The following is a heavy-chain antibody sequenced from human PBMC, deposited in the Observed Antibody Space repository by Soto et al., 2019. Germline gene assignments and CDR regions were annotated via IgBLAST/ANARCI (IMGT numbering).Heavy chain of an antibody. CDR2: IITILGIA. D-gene: IGHD3-3*01. CDR3: ARDAYSDSCRCLDP. Sequence: GASVKVSCEASGGTFRSYTISWVRQAPGQGLEWMGRIITILGIANYAQKLQGRVTITADKSTSTAYMELRSVRSEDTAVYYCARDAYSDSCRCLDPWGQGTVVTVS. V-gene: IGHV1-69*04. CDR1: GGTFRSYT. J-gene: IGHJ5*02.